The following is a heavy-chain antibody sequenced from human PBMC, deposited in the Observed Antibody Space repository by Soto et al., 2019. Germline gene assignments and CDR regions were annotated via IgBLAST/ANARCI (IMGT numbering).Heavy chain of an antibody. CDR1: GASISLVGYS. CDR3: ARYDSSSDFDY. J-gene: IGHJ4*02. V-gene: IGHV4-30-2*01. CDR2: ISHRGNT. Sequence: QLHLQESGSGLVKPSQTLSLTCGVSGASISLVGYSWSWIRQPPGKGLERIGYISHRGNTYYNLSLRSGVTNSVDRSKNEFPLTLRPVTAADTAMYYCARYDSSSDFDYWGQGTLVTVSS. D-gene: IGHD3-22*01.